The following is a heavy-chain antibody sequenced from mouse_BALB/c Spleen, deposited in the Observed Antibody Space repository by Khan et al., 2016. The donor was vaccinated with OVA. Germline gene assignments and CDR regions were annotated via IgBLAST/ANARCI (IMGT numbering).Heavy chain of an antibody. D-gene: IGHD4-1*01. CDR3: ARGENWSFDY. V-gene: IGHV5-4*02. CDR2: ISDGGSYT. J-gene: IGHJ2*01. CDR1: GFTFSDYY. Sequence: EVELVESGGGLVKPGGSLKLSCAASGFTFSDYYMYWVRQTPEKRLEWVATISDGGSYTYYPDSVKGRFTISRDNAKNNQYLQMSSLKSEDTAMYYCARGENWSFDYWGQGTTLTVSS.